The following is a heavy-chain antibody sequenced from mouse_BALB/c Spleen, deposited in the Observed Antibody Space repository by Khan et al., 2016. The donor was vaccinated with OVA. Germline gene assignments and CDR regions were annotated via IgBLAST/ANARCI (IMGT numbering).Heavy chain of an antibody. D-gene: IGHD2-13*01. CDR3: ASDYWFAY. Sequence: EVELVESGGGLVKPGGSLKLSCAASGFTFSNYAMSWVRQSPEKRLVWVASISSGDSTYYPDSVKGRFTISTDKAQIFLYLQMSSLRSTDTSMYYCASDYWFAYWGQGTLVTVSA. CDR1: GFTFSNYA. J-gene: IGHJ3*01. V-gene: IGHV5-6-5*01. CDR2: ISSGDST.